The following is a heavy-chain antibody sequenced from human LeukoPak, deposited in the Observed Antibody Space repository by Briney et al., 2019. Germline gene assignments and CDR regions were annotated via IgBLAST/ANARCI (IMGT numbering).Heavy chain of an antibody. D-gene: IGHD2-2*01. CDR2: ISWNSGSI. CDR3: AKDITGGYYAYGAFDI. Sequence: GGSLRLSCAASGFTFADYAMHWVRQAPGKGLEWVSGISWNSGSIGYADSVKGRFTISRDNAKNSLYLQMSSLRAEDTALYYCAKDITGGYYAYGAFDIWGQGTMVTVSS. V-gene: IGHV3-9*01. CDR1: GFTFADYA. J-gene: IGHJ3*02.